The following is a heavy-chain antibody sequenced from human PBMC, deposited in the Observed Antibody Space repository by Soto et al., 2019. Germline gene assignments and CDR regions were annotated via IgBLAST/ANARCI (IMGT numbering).Heavy chain of an antibody. CDR3: ARGTYSGYYYGMDV. CDR1: GFTFSSYW. D-gene: IGHD5-12*01. Sequence: GGSLRLSCAASGFTFSSYWMHWVRQAPGKGLVWVSRINSDGSSTSYADSVKGRFTISRDNAKNTLYLQMNSLRAEDAAVYYCARGTYSGYYYGMDVWGQGTTVTVS. J-gene: IGHJ6*02. CDR2: INSDGSST. V-gene: IGHV3-74*01.